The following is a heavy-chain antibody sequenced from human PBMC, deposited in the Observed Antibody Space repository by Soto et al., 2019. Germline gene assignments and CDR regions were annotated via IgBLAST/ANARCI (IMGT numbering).Heavy chain of an antibody. J-gene: IGHJ5*02. V-gene: IGHV4-31*03. Sequence: SETLSLTCTVSGGSISSGGYYWSWIRQHPGKGLEWIGYIYYSGSTYYNPSLKSRVTISVDTSKNQFSLKLSSVTAADTAVYYSARGSYYDSSGYYGPWGQGTLVTVSS. CDR3: ARGSYYDSSGYYGP. D-gene: IGHD3-22*01. CDR1: GGSISSGGYY. CDR2: IYYSGST.